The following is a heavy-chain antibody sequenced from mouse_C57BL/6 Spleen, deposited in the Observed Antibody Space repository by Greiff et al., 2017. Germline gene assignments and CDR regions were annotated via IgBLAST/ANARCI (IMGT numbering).Heavy chain of an antibody. CDR1: GYTFTSYW. CDR2: IYPGTSDT. CDR3: TRLTNFIPYYFDD. V-gene: IGHV1-5*01. J-gene: IGHJ2*01. D-gene: IGHD1-1*01. Sequence: EVQLQQSGTVLARPGASVKMSCKTSGYTFTSYWMHWVKQRPGQGLEWIGAIYPGTSDTSYNQKFKGKAKLTAVTSASTAYMELSILTNGDSAVYYCTRLTNFIPYYFDDWGQGTTLTVSS.